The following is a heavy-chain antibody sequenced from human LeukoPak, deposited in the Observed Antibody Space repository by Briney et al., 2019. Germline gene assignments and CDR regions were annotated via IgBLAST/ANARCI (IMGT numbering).Heavy chain of an antibody. D-gene: IGHD3-22*01. CDR3: ARAVGKGPLYDSSGYFYAGGAFDI. CDR2: INPSGGST. Sequence: ASVKVSCKASGYTFTSYYMHWVRQAPGQGLEWMGIINPSGGSTSYAQKFQGRVTMTRDTSTSTVYMELSSLRSEDTAVYYCARAVGKGPLYDSSGYFYAGGAFDIWGQGTMVTVSS. V-gene: IGHV1-46*01. CDR1: GYTFTSYY. J-gene: IGHJ3*02.